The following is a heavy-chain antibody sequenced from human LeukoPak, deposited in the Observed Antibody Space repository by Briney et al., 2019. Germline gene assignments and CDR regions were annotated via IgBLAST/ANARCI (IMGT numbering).Heavy chain of an antibody. D-gene: IGHD3-10*01. V-gene: IGHV1-69*01. Sequence: SVKVSCKASGGTFSSYAISWVRQAPGQGLEWMGGIIPIFGTANYAQKFQGRVTITADESTSTAYMELSSLGSEDTAVYYCASGSGTAYYYYYGMDVWGQGTTVTVSS. CDR2: IIPIFGTA. J-gene: IGHJ6*02. CDR3: ASGSGTAYYYYYGMDV. CDR1: GGTFSSYA.